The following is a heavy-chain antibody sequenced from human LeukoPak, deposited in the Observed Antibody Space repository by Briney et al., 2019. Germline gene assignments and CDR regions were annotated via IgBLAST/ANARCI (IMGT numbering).Heavy chain of an antibody. CDR2: IYYSGST. Sequence: SETLSLTCTVSGGSISSYCWSWIRQPPGKGLEWIGYIYYSGSTNYNPSLKSRVTISVDTSKNQFSLKLSSVTAADTAVYYCARGRVTMVRGVKYYYYYYMDVWGKGTTVTVSS. CDR1: GGSISSYC. J-gene: IGHJ6*03. D-gene: IGHD3-10*01. CDR3: ARGRVTMVRGVKYYYYYYMDV. V-gene: IGHV4-59*12.